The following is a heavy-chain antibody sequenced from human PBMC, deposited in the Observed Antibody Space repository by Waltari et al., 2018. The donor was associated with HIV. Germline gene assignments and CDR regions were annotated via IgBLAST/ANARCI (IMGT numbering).Heavy chain of an antibody. CDR2: ISWNSGRI. J-gene: IGHJ4*02. CDR3: AKDKRRYCSSTSCYYYFDY. D-gene: IGHD2-2*01. CDR1: GFTFDDSA. V-gene: IGHV3-9*01. Sequence: EVQLVESGGGLVQPGRSLRLSCAGSGFTFDDSAMHWVRQAPGKGLEWVSGISWNSGRIGYADSVKGRFTISRDNAKNSLYLQMNSLRAEDTALYYCAKDKRRYCSSTSCYYYFDYWGQGTLVTVSS.